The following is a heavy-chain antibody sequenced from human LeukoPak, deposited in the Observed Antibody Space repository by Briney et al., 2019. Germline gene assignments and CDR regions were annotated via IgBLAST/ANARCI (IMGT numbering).Heavy chain of an antibody. CDR2: ISASGADT. Sequence: PGRPPRLSCAASGFPFSNFAISSLRHAPGKGLEWVSAISASGADTFHADSVKGRFTTSREKTKNTLYLQMNGLRADDTATYFCAKGGYGDYPGRWGQGIVVIVSS. D-gene: IGHD4-17*01. CDR1: GFPFSNFA. V-gene: IGHV3-23*01. CDR3: AKGGYGDYPGR. J-gene: IGHJ4*02.